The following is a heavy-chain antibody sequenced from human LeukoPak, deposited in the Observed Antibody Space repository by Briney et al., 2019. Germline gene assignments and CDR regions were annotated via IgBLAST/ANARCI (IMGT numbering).Heavy chain of an antibody. CDR1: GYTFTSYD. J-gene: IGHJ5*02. Sequence: GASVKVSCKASGYTFTSYDINWVRQATGQGLEWMGWMNPNSGNTGYAQKFQGRVTMTRNTSISTAYMELSSLRSEDTAVYFCARDVGPAQGGGFDPWGQGTLVTVSS. CDR2: MNPNSGNT. D-gene: IGHD3-10*01. V-gene: IGHV1-8*01. CDR3: ARDVGPAQGGGFDP.